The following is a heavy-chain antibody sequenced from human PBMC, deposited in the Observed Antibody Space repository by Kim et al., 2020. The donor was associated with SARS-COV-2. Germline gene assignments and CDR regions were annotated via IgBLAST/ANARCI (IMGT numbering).Heavy chain of an antibody. D-gene: IGHD2-15*01. V-gene: IGHV3-21*01. J-gene: IGHJ6*02. CDR1: GFFLSTDS. CDR2: ISGDSRYI. CDR3: ASGPLQGGMDV. Sequence: GGSLRLSCEASGFFLSTDSMHWVRQAPGKGLEWVSSISGDSRYIYYADSVRGRLTVSRDNAKRSLYLQMNGLGVDDTAVYYCASGPLQGGMDVWGQGTKVTLSS.